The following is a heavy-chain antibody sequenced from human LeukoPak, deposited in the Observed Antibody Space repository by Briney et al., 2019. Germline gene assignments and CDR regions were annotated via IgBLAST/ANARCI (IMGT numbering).Heavy chain of an antibody. Sequence: PGGSLRLSCAASGGTFNTYSMNWVRQAPAKGLEWVSYITSSSSSIYYADSVKGRFTISRDNAKDSLYLQMNSLRAEDTAVYYCARDNMGFDYWGQGTLVTVSS. CDR3: ARDNMGFDY. V-gene: IGHV3-48*01. D-gene: IGHD2/OR15-2a*01. CDR2: ITSSSSSI. CDR1: GGTFNTYS. J-gene: IGHJ4*02.